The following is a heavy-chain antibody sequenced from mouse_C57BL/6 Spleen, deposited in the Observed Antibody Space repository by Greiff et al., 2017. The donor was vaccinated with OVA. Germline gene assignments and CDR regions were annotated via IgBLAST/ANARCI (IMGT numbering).Heavy chain of an antibody. CDR3: ARDAGGSRTWFAY. J-gene: IGHJ3*01. CDR2: IYPGDGDT. D-gene: IGHD1-1*01. Sequence: QVQLKESGPELVKPGASVKISCKASGYAFSSSWMNWVKQRPGKGLEWIGRIYPGDGDTNYNGKFKGKATLTADKSSSTAYMQLSSLTSEDSAVYYCARDAGGSRTWFAYWGQGTLVTVSA. CDR1: GYAFSSSW. V-gene: IGHV1-82*01.